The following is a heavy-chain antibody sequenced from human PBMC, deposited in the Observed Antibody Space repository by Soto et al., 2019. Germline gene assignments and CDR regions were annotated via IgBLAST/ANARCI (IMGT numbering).Heavy chain of an antibody. V-gene: IGHV4-31*01. CDR3: ASGSGHDI. CDR2: IFDTDTN. J-gene: IGHJ3*02. CDR1: GGSISSGHNY. Sequence: QVQLQESGPGLVKPSQTLSLTCTVSGGSISSGHNYWSWIRQHPGKGLEWIGYIFDTDTNYYNPSPKSPVTISGDTANNQFSLKLTSVTAAVTAVYYCASGSGHDIWGQGTMVTVSS. D-gene: IGHD3-10*01.